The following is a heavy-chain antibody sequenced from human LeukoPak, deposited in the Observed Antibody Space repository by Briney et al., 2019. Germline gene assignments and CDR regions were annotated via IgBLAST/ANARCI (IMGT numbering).Heavy chain of an antibody. Sequence: PGGSLRLFCAASGFIFSSYGMLWVREASGKGLEWGVVKRYDGSNKYYADSVRGRFNISGDNSRITLYLQMNSMRAEDTAVYYCAKEAPYYYGSGSYYPPFDYWGQGTLVTVSS. CDR2: KRYDGSNK. J-gene: IGHJ4*02. V-gene: IGHV3-30*02. CDR1: GFIFSSYG. CDR3: AKEAPYYYGSGSYYPPFDY. D-gene: IGHD3-10*01.